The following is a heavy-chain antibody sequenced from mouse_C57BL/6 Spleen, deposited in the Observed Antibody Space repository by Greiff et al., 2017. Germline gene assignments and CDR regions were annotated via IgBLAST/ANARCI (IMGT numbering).Heavy chain of an antibody. V-gene: IGHV1-5*01. Sequence: EVQLQESGTVLARPGASVKMSCKTSGYTFTSYWMHWVKQRPGQGLEWIGAIYPGNSDTSYNQKFKGKAKLTAVTSASTAYMELSSLTNEDSAVYYCTRSPIYYDDDPGFAYWGQGTLVTVSA. D-gene: IGHD2-4*01. CDR3: TRSPIYYDDDPGFAY. J-gene: IGHJ3*01. CDR1: GYTFTSYW. CDR2: IYPGNSDT.